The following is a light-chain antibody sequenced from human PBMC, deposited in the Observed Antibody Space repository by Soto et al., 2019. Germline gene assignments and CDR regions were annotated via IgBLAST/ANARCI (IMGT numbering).Light chain of an antibody. CDR2: AAS. Sequence: TQSPLSLPVTPGEPASISCRSSQSLLHTNGNNYLNWYQQKPGKAPKLLIYAASSLQSGVPSRFSGSGSETEFTLTITSLQPDDTATYFCQQYSTYLWTFGQGTKVDIK. J-gene: IGKJ1*01. CDR3: QQYSTYLWT. CDR1: QSLLHTNGNNY. V-gene: IGKV1-39*01.